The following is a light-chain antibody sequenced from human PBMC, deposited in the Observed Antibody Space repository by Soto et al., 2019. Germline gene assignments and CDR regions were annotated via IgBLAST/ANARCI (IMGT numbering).Light chain of an antibody. Sequence: DIQMTQSPSTLSASVGDRVTITCRASQSISSWLAWYQQKPGKAPKLLIYKASSLESGVPSRFSGSGSGTEFTLTISRLQPDDFATYYCQQYNSYLWTFGQGTKLEIK. V-gene: IGKV1-5*03. CDR3: QQYNSYLWT. CDR1: QSISSW. J-gene: IGKJ2*02. CDR2: KAS.